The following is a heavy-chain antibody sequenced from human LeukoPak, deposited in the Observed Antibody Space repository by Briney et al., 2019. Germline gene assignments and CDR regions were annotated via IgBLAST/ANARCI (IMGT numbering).Heavy chain of an antibody. CDR1: GGSFSGYY. D-gene: IGHD3-10*01. CDR3: ARGPHSYDSGGSYNVREFDY. CDR2: INHSGST. V-gene: IGHV4-34*01. Sequence: PSETQSLTCAVYGGSFSGYYWSWIRQAPGKGLEWIGEINHSGSTNYNPSLKSRVTISVDTSKNQFSLQLKSVTAADTAVFYCARGPHSYDSGGSYNVREFDYWGQGTLVSVSS. J-gene: IGHJ4*02.